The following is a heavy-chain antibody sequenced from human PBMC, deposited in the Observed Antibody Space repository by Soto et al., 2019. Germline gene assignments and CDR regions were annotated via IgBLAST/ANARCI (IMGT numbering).Heavy chain of an antibody. Sequence: GGSLRLSCAASGFTFSSYGMHWVRQAPGKGLEWVAVISYDGSNKYYADSVKGRFTISRDNSKNTLYLQMNSLRAEDTAVYYCAKGGHIVATPAADFDYWGQGTLVTVSS. CDR2: ISYDGSNK. CDR3: AKGGHIVATPAADFDY. D-gene: IGHD5-12*01. CDR1: GFTFSSYG. J-gene: IGHJ4*02. V-gene: IGHV3-30*18.